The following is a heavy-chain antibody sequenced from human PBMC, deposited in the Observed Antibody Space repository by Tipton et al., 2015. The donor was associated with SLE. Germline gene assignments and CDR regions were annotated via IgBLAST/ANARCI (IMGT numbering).Heavy chain of an antibody. V-gene: IGHV3-23*01. CDR3: AKDWAGDYFDY. CDR1: GFTFSSYA. D-gene: IGHD3-16*01. J-gene: IGHJ4*02. Sequence: SLRLSCAASGFTFSSYAMSWVRQAPGKGLEWVSTISGSGGRTYYADSVKGRFTISRDNSKNTLYLQMNSLRAEDTAVYYCAKDWAGDYFDYWGQGTLVTVSS. CDR2: ISGSGGRT.